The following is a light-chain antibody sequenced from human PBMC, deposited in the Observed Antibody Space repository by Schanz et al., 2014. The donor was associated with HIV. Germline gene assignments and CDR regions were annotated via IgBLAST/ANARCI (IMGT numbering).Light chain of an antibody. CDR2: NND. CDR1: RSTLERTP. Sequence: QSLLTQPPSVSGTPGQSVTISCSGSRSTLERTPVDWYQHLPGTAPRLLIRNNDVRPSGVTDRFSGSKSGTSASLVISGLQSEDEADFYCSAYAGSNNFWVFGGGTKLTVL. J-gene: IGLJ3*02. CDR3: SAYAGSNNFWV. V-gene: IGLV1-44*01.